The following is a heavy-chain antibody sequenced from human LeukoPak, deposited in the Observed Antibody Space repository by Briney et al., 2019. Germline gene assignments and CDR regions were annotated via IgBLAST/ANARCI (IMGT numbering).Heavy chain of an antibody. J-gene: IGHJ4*03. CDR1: GFTFSTYA. CDR2: LSGSGAST. CDR3: AKLNSGWYYFDY. Sequence: GSLRLSCAASGFTFSTYAMTWVRQAPGKGLEWVSALSGSGASTYYADSVKGRFTISRDNSKNTLHLQMNSLRAEDTAVYYCAKLNSGWYYFDYWGQGTTVTVSS. V-gene: IGHV3-23*01. D-gene: IGHD6-19*01.